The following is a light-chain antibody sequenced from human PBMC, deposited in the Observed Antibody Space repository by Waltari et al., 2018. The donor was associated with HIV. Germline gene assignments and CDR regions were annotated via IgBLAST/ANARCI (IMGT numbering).Light chain of an antibody. J-gene: IGLJ2*01. Sequence: SELTQPPSAPGTPGQRVTISCSGSSSNLGRYTVNSYQQPPGTAPKLLIYANHQRPSGVPDRFSGSQSDTSASLAIGGLQSEDEADYYCATWDASLSGPVFGGGTKLTVL. CDR2: ANH. CDR1: SSNLGRYT. V-gene: IGLV1-44*01. CDR3: ATWDASLSGPV.